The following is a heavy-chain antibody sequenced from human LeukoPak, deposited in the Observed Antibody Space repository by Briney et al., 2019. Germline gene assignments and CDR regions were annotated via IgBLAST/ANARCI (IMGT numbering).Heavy chain of an antibody. V-gene: IGHV6-1*01. CDR3: ARSAGHFDY. Sequence: SPTLSLTFVISGDSLSSNSAAWNWIRQSPSRGLEWLGRTYYRSKWHNDYTLSVKSRITINPDTSKNQFSLQLNSVTPEDMAVHYCARSAGHFDYWGQGTLVTVSS. J-gene: IGHJ4*02. CDR1: GDSLSSNSAA. CDR2: TYYRSKWHN.